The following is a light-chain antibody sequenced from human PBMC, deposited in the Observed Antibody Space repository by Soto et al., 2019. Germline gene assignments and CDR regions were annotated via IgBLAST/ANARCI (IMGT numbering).Light chain of an antibody. Sequence: EIVLTQSPGTLSLSPGERATLSCRASQSISSNYLAWFQQKPGQAPRLLIYGATRRATGIPDRFSGSVSGTEFTLTINRLEPEDFAVYYCQQRSDWPPITFGQGTRLEIK. CDR3: QQRSDWPPIT. J-gene: IGKJ5*01. V-gene: IGKV3D-20*02. CDR2: GAT. CDR1: QSISSNY.